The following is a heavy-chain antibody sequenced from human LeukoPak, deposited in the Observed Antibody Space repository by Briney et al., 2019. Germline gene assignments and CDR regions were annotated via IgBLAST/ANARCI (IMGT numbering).Heavy chain of an antibody. CDR3: ARISLDSSGYYSADY. D-gene: IGHD3-22*01. CDR1: GYTFTSYG. Sequence: GASVKVSCKASGYTFTSYGISWVRQAPGQGLEWMGWISAYNGNTNYAQKLQGRVTMTTDTSTSTAYMELRSLRSDGTAVYYCARISLDSSGYYSADYWGQGTLVTVSS. V-gene: IGHV1-18*01. CDR2: ISAYNGNT. J-gene: IGHJ4*02.